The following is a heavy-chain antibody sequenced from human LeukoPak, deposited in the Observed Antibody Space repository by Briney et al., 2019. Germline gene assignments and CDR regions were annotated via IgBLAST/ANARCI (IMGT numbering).Heavy chain of an antibody. CDR3: AKGVGGSANYYYMDV. Sequence: TGGSLRLSCAASGFTFSSYAMHWVRQAPGKGLEWVAVISHDGSNKYSADSVKGRFAISRDNSKNTLFLQMNSLRADDTALYYCAKGVGGSANYYYMDVWGKGTTVTVSS. D-gene: IGHD3-10*01. J-gene: IGHJ6*03. V-gene: IGHV3-30*09. CDR2: ISHDGSNK. CDR1: GFTFSSYA.